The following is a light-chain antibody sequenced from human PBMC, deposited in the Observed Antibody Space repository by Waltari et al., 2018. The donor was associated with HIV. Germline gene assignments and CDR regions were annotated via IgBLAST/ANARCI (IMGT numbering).Light chain of an antibody. J-gene: IGLJ2*01. CDR3: AVWDDSLTGHVV. Sequence: QSVLTQPPSASGTPGQRVTISCSGSRSNIGSNFVSWYQQLPGMAPKLLIYRNNHPPSGVPDRFSGSKSGTSASLAISGLRSEDGADYYCAVWDDSLTGHVVFGGGTKLTVL. CDR2: RNN. CDR1: RSNIGSNF. V-gene: IGLV1-47*01.